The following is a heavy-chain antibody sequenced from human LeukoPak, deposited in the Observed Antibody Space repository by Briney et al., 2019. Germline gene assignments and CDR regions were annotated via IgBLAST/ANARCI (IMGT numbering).Heavy chain of an antibody. J-gene: IGHJ4*02. CDR3: ARHTVAGTEGADY. CDR2: IYYSGST. D-gene: IGHD6-19*01. Sequence: PSETLSLTCTVSGGSISSSSYYWGWIRQPPGKGLEWIGSIYYSGSTYYNPSFKSRVTISVDTSKNQFSLKLSSVTAADTAVYYCARHTVAGTEGADYWGQGTLVTVSS. CDR1: GGSISSSSYY. V-gene: IGHV4-39*01.